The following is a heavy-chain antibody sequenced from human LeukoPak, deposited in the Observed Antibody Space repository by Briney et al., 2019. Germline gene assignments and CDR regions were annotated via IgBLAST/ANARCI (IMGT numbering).Heavy chain of an antibody. Sequence: SETLSLTCTVSGGSISSSYWSWIRQPPGKGLEWIGYIYYSGNTNYNPSLKSRVTISVDTSKNQFSLKLSSVTAADTAVYYCARNVIAAGSLVYYYYMDVWGKGTTVTVSS. J-gene: IGHJ6*03. V-gene: IGHV4-59*01. CDR1: GGSISSSY. D-gene: IGHD6-13*01. CDR3: ARNVIAAGSLVYYYYMDV. CDR2: IYYSGNT.